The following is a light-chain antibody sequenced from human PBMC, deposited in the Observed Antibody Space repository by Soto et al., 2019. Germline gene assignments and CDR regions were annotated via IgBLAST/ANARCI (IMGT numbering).Light chain of an antibody. CDR1: LSVSSN. J-gene: IGKJ3*01. CDR2: GES. CDR3: QQYNNWPPRIT. V-gene: IGKV3-15*01. Sequence: EIVMTQSPATLSMSPGVRATLSCRASLSVSSNLPRYPQKPGQAPRLLIYGESTRATGIPARFSGSGSGTEFNLTISSLQSEDFAVYYCQQYNNWPPRITFGPGTKWDIK.